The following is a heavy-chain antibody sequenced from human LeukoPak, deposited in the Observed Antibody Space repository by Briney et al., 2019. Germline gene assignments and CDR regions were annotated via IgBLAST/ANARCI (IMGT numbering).Heavy chain of an antibody. CDR3: ARDGRYSYGHDAFDI. J-gene: IGHJ3*02. D-gene: IGHD5-18*01. CDR1: GFTVSSNY. CDR2: IYSGGST. Sequence: GGSLRLSCAASGFTVSSNYMSWVRQAPGKGLEWVSVIYSGGSTYYADSVKGRFTISRDNSRNTLYLQMNSLRAEDTAVYYCARDGRYSYGHDAFDIWGQGTMVTVSS. V-gene: IGHV3-53*01.